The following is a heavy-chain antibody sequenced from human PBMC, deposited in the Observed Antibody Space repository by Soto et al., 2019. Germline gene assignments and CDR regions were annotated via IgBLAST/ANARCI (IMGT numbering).Heavy chain of an antibody. Sequence: GGSLRLSCAGSGFNFIYAWMTWVRQAPGKGLEWVGRIKSKAGGETIDYAAPVKGRFTISRDDSKNTVFLQMDSLKTEDTAVYYCAKVYTVDHHTLAHWGQGTLVTVSS. CDR3: AKVYTVDHHTLAH. J-gene: IGHJ1*01. V-gene: IGHV3-15*01. D-gene: IGHD4-4*01. CDR1: GFNFIYAW. CDR2: IKSKAGGETI.